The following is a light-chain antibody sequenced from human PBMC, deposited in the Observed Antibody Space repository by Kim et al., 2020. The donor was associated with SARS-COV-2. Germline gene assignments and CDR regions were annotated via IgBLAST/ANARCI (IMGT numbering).Light chain of an antibody. V-gene: IGLV3-19*01. Sequence: ALGQTVRNTCQGGSHRSYYASWYQQKPGQAPVIVIYGKNNRPSGIPDRFSGSSSGNTASLTITGAQAEDEADYYCNSRDSSGNHVVFGGGTKLTVL. CDR1: SHRSYY. CDR3: NSRDSSGNHVV. J-gene: IGLJ2*01. CDR2: GKN.